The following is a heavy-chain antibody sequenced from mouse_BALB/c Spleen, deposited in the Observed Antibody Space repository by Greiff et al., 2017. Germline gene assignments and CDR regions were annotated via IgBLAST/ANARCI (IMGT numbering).Heavy chain of an antibody. CDR1: GDSITSGY. J-gene: IGHJ1*01. V-gene: IGHV3-8*02. D-gene: IGHD1-1*01. Sequence: EVKLMESGPSLVKPSQTLSLTCSVTGDSITSGYWNWIRKFPGNKLEYMGYISYSGSTYYNPSLKSRISITRDTSKNQYYLQLNSVTTEDTATYYCARYRYYGSSYWYFDVWGAGTTVTVSS. CDR2: ISYSGST. CDR3: ARYRYYGSSYWYFDV.